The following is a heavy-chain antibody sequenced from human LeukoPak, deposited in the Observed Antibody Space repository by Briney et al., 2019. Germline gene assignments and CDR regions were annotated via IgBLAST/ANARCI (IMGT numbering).Heavy chain of an antibody. Sequence: PGGSLRLSCAASGSTFSSYWMTWVRQAPGKGLEWVANIKQDGSEKHYVDSVKGRFTISRDNAKNSLYLQMNSLRAEDTAVYYCARGWSKFDYWGQGTLVTVSS. V-gene: IGHV3-7*03. D-gene: IGHD2-8*02. CDR2: IKQDGSEK. CDR1: GSTFSSYW. CDR3: ARGWSKFDY. J-gene: IGHJ4*02.